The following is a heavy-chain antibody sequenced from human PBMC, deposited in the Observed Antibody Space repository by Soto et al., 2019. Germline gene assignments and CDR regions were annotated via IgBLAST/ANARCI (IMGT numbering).Heavy chain of an antibody. J-gene: IGHJ4*02. CDR2: VHYSGST. CDR1: DGSISGYY. Sequence: QVQLQSSAPGLVKPPATLALPCTVSDGSISGYYWSWIRQPPGKGPEWIGYVHYSGSTNYNPALKIRVTISADTSKNHFSLKLSSVPAADSAIYYCEGHHYGYFVYWGQGTLVTVFS. CDR3: EGHHYGYFVY. D-gene: IGHD3-16*01. V-gene: IGHV4-59*08.